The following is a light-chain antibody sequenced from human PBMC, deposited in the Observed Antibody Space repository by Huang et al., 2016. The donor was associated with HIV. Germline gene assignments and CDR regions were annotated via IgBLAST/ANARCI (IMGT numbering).Light chain of an antibody. Sequence: HLTQSPPPLSASVGDSVFISCRASQDIGTSLALYQQRTGRAPKLLISGASTLQTGVPSRFSGDSAGTFFTLFITDLQPEDFATYYCQQLHAYPITFGQGTRLDIK. CDR3: QQLHAYPIT. J-gene: IGKJ5*01. V-gene: IGKV1-13*02. CDR1: QDIGTS. CDR2: GAS.